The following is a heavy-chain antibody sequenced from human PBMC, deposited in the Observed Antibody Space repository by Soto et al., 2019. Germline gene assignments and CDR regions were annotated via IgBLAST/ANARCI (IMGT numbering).Heavy chain of an antibody. V-gene: IGHV1-18*01. J-gene: IGHJ4*02. D-gene: IGHD6-13*01. CDR2: ISTYNGNT. CDR3: ARCPGLAAAGIYYFDY. CDR1: GYTFTSYG. Sequence: ASVKVSCKASGYTFTSYGISWVRQPPGQGLEWMGWISTYNGNTNFTQKLQGRVTMTTDTSTSTAYMELRSLRSDDTAVYYCARCPGLAAAGIYYFDYWGQGTLVTVSS.